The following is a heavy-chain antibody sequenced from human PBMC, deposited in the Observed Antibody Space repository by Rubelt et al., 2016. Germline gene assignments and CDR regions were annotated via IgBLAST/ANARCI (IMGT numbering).Heavy chain of an antibody. Sequence: QITLKESGPTLVKPTQTLTLTCTFSGFSLSTPGVGVGLFRQPPGKALEWLALIYWDADKRYSPSLRTSPSLGTRLTITKDTSKTQVVLTMTNMDPVDTATYYCAHRRGRRWLQSADAFDIWGQGTMVTVSS. D-gene: IGHD5-24*01. J-gene: IGHJ3*02. CDR2: IYWDADK. V-gene: IGHV2-5*02. CDR3: AHRRGRRWLQSADAFDI. CDR1: GFSLSTPGVG.